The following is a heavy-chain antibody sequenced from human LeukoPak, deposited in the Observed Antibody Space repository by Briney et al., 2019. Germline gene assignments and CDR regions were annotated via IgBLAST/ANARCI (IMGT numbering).Heavy chain of an antibody. V-gene: IGHV4-34*01. J-gene: IGHJ5*02. Sequence: SETLSLTCVVYGGSLSDYYWTWIRQPPEKGLEWIGEINHSGRTKYNPSLMSRVTISVDTSKNQFSLKLSSVTAADTAVYYCARHYSVGRIAAGFDPWGQGTLVTVSS. CDR3: ARHYSVGRIAAGFDP. D-gene: IGHD6-13*01. CDR1: GGSLSDYY. CDR2: INHSGRT.